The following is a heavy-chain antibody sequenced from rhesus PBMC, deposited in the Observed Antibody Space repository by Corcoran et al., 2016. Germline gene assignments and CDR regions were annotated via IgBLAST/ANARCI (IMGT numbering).Heavy chain of an antibody. Sequence: EVQLVQSGAEVKRPGESLKISCKTSGYSFTSYCISWVRQMPGKGLEWMGAIDPSDSDTRYSPSFQGQVTISADKSISTAYLQWSSLKASDPATYYCAKGGSGYYPNSLDVWGRGVLVTVSS. J-gene: IGHJ5-2*02. CDR3: AKGGSGYYPNSLDV. D-gene: IGHD3-28*01. CDR1: GYSFTSYC. CDR2: IDPSDSDT. V-gene: IGHV5-2*01.